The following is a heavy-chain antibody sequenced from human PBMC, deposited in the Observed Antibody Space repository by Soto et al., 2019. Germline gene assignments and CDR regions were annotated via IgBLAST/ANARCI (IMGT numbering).Heavy chain of an antibody. CDR1: GSPISSYY. Sequence: PSETLSLTCTVSGSPISSYYWSWFRQPPGQGLEWVGYIYYTGTTTYNPSLKSRVTVSVDTSKSQFSLNLRSVTAADTAVYYCARLGDYSPAFDSWGHGNLLTVSS. CDR3: ARLGDYSPAFDS. V-gene: IGHV4-59*08. J-gene: IGHJ4*01. CDR2: IYYTGTT. D-gene: IGHD2-21*01.